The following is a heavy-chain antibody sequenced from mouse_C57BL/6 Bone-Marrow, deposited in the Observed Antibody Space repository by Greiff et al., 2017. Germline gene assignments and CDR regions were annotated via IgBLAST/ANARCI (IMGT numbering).Heavy chain of an antibody. CDR2: ISDGGSYT. CDR1: GFTFSSYA. CDR3: ARDPRSYDYAWFAY. J-gene: IGHJ3*01. Sequence: EVQVVESGGGLVKPGGSLKLSCAASGFTFSSYAMSWVRQTPEKRLEWVATISDGGSYTYYPDNVKGRFTISRDNAKNNRYLQRSHLKSEDTAMSYCARDPRSYDYAWFAYWGQGALVTVSA. V-gene: IGHV5-4*01. D-gene: IGHD2-4*01.